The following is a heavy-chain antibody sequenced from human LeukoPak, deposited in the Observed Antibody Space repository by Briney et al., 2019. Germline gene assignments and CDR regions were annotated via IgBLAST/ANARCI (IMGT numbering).Heavy chain of an antibody. CDR2: IYYSGST. CDR3: ARSHYGDPYWYFDP. Sequence: SETLSLTCTVSGGSISSYYWSWIRQPPGKGLEWIGYIYYSGSTNYNPSLKSRVTISVDTSKNQFSLKLSSVTAADTAVYYCARSHYGDPYWYFDPWGRGTLVTVSS. CDR1: GGSISSYY. J-gene: IGHJ2*01. V-gene: IGHV4-59*08. D-gene: IGHD4-17*01.